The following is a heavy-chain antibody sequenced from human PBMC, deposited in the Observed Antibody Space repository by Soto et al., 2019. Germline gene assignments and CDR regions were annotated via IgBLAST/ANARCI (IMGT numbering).Heavy chain of an antibody. Sequence: SETLSLTCTVSGASISSGGYYFSWIRQHPGKGLEWIGYIYYSGSTYYHPSLKSRVTISLDTSKNQFSLELSSVTAADTAMYYCARWFGAKPGYGVDVWGQGTTVTV. J-gene: IGHJ6*02. CDR1: GASISSGGYY. CDR2: IYYSGST. D-gene: IGHD3-10*01. V-gene: IGHV4-31*03. CDR3: ARWFGAKPGYGVDV.